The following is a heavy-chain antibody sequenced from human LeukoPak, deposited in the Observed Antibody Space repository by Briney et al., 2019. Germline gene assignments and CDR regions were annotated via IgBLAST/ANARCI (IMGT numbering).Heavy chain of an antibody. CDR3: ARGTGSSHGFGIDY. Sequence: SETLSLTCTVSGGSISSSSYYWGWIRQPPGKGLEWIGEINHSGSTNYNPSLKSRVTISVDTSKNQFSLKLSSVTAADTAVYYCARGTGSSHGFGIDYWGQGTLVTVSS. J-gene: IGHJ4*02. V-gene: IGHV4-39*07. CDR2: INHSGST. CDR1: GGSISSSSYY. D-gene: IGHD6-6*01.